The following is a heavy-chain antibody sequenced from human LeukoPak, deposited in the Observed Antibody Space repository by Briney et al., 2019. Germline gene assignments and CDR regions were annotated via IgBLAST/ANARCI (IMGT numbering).Heavy chain of an antibody. D-gene: IGHD5-18*01. V-gene: IGHV4-61*10. J-gene: IGHJ2*01. CDR2: IYASGST. Sequence: PSETLSLTCTVSGGSVTSGSYYWSWIRQPAGKGLEWIGRIYASGSTNYNPSLKSRVTISVDTSKNQFSLKLSSVTAADTAVYYCARRGIQLWSRYWYFDLWGRGTLVTVSS. CDR3: ARRGIQLWSRYWYFDL. CDR1: GGSVTSGSYY.